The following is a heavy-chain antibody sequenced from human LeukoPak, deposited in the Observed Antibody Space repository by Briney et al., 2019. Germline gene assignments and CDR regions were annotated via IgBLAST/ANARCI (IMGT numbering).Heavy chain of an antibody. V-gene: IGHV1-18*01. CDR1: GYTFTSYG. J-gene: IGHJ4*02. D-gene: IGHD6-6*01. Sequence: ASVKVSCKASGYTFTSYGISWVRQAPRQGLEWMGWISAYNGNTNYAQKLQGRVTMTTDTSTSTAYMELRSLRSDDTAVYYCARDRPYSSSYLTPVYDYWGQGTLVTVSS. CDR3: ARDRPYSSSYLTPVYDY. CDR2: ISAYNGNT.